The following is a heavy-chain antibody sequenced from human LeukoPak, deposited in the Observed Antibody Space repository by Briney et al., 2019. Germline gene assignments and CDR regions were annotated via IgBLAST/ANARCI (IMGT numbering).Heavy chain of an antibody. Sequence: ASVKVSCKASVYTFTSYGISWVRQAPGQGLEWMGWISAYNGNTNYAQKLQGRVTMTTDTSTSTAYMELRSLRSDDTAVYYCARPHTGYCSSTSCYAFDYWGQGALVTVSS. V-gene: IGHV1-18*01. CDR2: ISAYNGNT. CDR1: VYTFTSYG. D-gene: IGHD2-2*01. CDR3: ARPHTGYCSSTSCYAFDY. J-gene: IGHJ4*02.